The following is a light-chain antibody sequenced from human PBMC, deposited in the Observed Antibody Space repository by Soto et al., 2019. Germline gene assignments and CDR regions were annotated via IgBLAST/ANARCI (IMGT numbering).Light chain of an antibody. CDR2: GNS. Sequence: QSVLTQPPSVSGAPGQRVTISCTGSSSNIGAGYDVHWYQQLPGTAPKLLIYGNSNRPSGVPNRFSGSKSGNSASLAITGLQAGDEADYYCQSYDSSLSGSVVFGGGTKLTVL. CDR1: SSNIGAGYD. J-gene: IGLJ2*01. V-gene: IGLV1-40*01. CDR3: QSYDSSLSGSVV.